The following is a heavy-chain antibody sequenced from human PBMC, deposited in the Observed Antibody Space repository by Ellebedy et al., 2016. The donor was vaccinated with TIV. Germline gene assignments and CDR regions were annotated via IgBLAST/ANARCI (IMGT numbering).Heavy chain of an antibody. V-gene: IGHV1-69*04. CDR2: IIPILGIA. D-gene: IGHD3-22*01. CDR3: ARDLLGSADY. CDR1: GGTFSSYA. Sequence: AASVKVSCKASGGTFSSYAISWVRQAPGQGLEWMGRIIPILGIANYPQKFQGRVTITADKSTSTADMELRSLRSEDTAVYYCARDLLGSADYWGQGTLVTVSS. J-gene: IGHJ4*02.